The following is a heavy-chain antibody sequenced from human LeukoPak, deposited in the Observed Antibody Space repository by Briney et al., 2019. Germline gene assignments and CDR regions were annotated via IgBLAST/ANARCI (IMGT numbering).Heavy chain of an antibody. J-gene: IGHJ3*02. Sequence: GGSLRLSCAASGFTFSSYAMHWVRQAPGKGLEWVAVISYDGSNKYYADSVKGRFTISRDNSKNTLYLQMNSLRAEDTAVYYCARDDPGYSSSWLDASDIWGQGTMVTVSS. D-gene: IGHD6-13*01. CDR1: GFTFSSYA. CDR2: ISYDGSNK. V-gene: IGHV3-30-3*01. CDR3: ARDDPGYSSSWLDASDI.